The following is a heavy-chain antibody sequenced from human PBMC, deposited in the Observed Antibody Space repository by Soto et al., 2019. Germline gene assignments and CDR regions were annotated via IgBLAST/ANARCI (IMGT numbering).Heavy chain of an antibody. CDR3: AKDRGSSGYQIEYYFDY. Sequence: GGSLRLSCAASGFTFSSYGMHWVRQAPGKGLEWVAVISHDGSNKYYADSVKGRFTISRDNSKNTLYLQMNSLRAEDTAVYYCAKDRGSSGYQIEYYFDYWGQGTLVTVSS. CDR1: GFTFSSYG. J-gene: IGHJ4*02. V-gene: IGHV3-30*18. D-gene: IGHD6-19*01. CDR2: ISHDGSNK.